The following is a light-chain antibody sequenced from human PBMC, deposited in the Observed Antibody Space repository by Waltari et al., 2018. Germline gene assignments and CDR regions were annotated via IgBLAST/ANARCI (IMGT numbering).Light chain of an antibody. CDR2: WAS. Sequence: TGFPYSSTKNFVAWYRQQPVQPPDLLIYWASSRACGVPAGSSGGGSATDFTLTVNALQAADVAVYYCQQYYRSPPTFGGGTRVEIK. CDR1: TGFPYSSTKNF. CDR3: QQYYRSPPT. J-gene: IGKJ4*01. V-gene: IGKV4-1*01.